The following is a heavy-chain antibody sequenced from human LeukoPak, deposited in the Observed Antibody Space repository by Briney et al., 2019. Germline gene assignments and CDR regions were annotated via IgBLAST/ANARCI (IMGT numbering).Heavy chain of an antibody. D-gene: IGHD3-9*01. V-gene: IGHV4-39*07. CDR2: IYYSGST. CDR1: GGSISSSSYY. CDR3: ARGRYDILTRSAFDI. Sequence: KPSETLSLTCTVSGGSISSSSYYWGWVRQPPGKGLEWIGSIYYSGSTYYNPSLKSRVTISVDKSKNQFSLKLSSVTAADTAVYYCARGRYDILTRSAFDIWGQGTMVTVSS. J-gene: IGHJ3*02.